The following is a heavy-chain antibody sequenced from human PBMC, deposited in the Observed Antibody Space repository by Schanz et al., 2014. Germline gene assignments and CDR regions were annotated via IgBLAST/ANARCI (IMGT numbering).Heavy chain of an antibody. CDR2: ISKDGETK. V-gene: IGHV3-11*04. CDR1: GFTFSEYY. D-gene: IGHD3-10*01. J-gene: IGHJ5*02. CDR3: ARGEFGRLFPTWFDP. Sequence: VQLVESGGDLVKPGGSLRLSCRASGFTFSEYYMAWIRQTPGKGLEWVSYISKDGETKHYADSVQGRFTISRDDAKNSVYLQMNSLRDEDTAVYYCARGEFGRLFPTWFDPWGQGTLVTVSS.